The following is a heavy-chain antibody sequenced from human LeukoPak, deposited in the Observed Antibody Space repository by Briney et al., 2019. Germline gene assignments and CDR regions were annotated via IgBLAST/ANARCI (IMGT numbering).Heavy chain of an antibody. CDR3: ARGPGYSSGWYVY. CDR1: GYSFTDKY. D-gene: IGHD6-19*01. V-gene: IGHV1-2*02. CDR2: INPKSGGT. Sequence: ASVKVSCKASGYSFTDKYLHWVRQAPGQGLEWMGWINPKSGGTNYAQKFQGRVTMTRDTSISTAYMELSRLRSDDTAVYYCARGPGYSSGWYVYWGQGTLVTVSS. J-gene: IGHJ4*02.